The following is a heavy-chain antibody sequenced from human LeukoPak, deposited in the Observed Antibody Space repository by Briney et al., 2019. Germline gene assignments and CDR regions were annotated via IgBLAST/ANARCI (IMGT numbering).Heavy chain of an antibody. CDR2: IYYSGST. CDR1: GGSISSGDYY. D-gene: IGHD6-13*01. Sequence: SKTLSLTCTVSGGSISSGDYYWSWIRQPPGKGLEWIGYIYYSGSTYYNPSLKSRVTIPVDTSKNQFSLKLSSVTAADTAVYYCARGQQQLVFDYWGQGTLVTVSS. V-gene: IGHV4-30-4*01. CDR3: ARGQQQLVFDY. J-gene: IGHJ4*02.